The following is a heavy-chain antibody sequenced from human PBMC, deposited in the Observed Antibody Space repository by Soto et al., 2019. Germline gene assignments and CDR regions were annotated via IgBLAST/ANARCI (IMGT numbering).Heavy chain of an antibody. V-gene: IGHV5-51*01. J-gene: IGHJ4*02. Sequence: PGESLKISCKGSGYSFTSYWIAWVRQMPGKGLECMGIIYPGDSDTRYSPSFQGQVTISADKSSAYLQWNSLEASDTAMYYCARWYSSGLYYLDYWGQGTPVTVSS. D-gene: IGHD6-19*01. CDR2: IYPGDSDT. CDR3: ARWYSSGLYYLDY. CDR1: GYSFTSYW.